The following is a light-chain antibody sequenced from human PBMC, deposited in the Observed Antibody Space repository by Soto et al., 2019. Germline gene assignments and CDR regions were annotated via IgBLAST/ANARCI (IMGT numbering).Light chain of an antibody. CDR1: QSISSN. CDR3: QQYNNWLMLS. V-gene: IGKV3-15*01. CDR2: GAS. Sequence: EVVMTQSPATLSVSPGERATLSCRASQSISSNLAWYQQNPGQTPRLLIYGASPRATGIPARFSGSGSGTEFTLTISSLQSEDFAIYYCQQYNNWLMLSFGGGTKVEIK. J-gene: IGKJ4*01.